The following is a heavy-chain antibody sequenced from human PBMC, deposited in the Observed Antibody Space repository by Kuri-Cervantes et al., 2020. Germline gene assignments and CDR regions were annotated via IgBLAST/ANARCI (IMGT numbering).Heavy chain of an antibody. D-gene: IGHD6-19*01. CDR2: IYHSGTT. Sequence: GSLRLSCAVSGDSVSSGYYWGWIRQPPGKGLEWIGSIYHSGTTYYNPSLQSRLTISLDKSKNHFSLRLSSVTAADTAIYYCARDPPGPRITVTGPVYWGQGTLVTVSS. V-gene: IGHV4-38-2*02. CDR1: GDSVSSGYY. J-gene: IGHJ4*02. CDR3: ARDPPGPRITVTGPVY.